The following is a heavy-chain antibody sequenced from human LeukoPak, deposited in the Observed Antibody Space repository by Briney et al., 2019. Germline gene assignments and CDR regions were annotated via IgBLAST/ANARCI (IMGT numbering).Heavy chain of an antibody. J-gene: IGHJ4*02. V-gene: IGHV3-30*02. CDR2: IRYDGSNK. CDR3: AKGDSSSFGVDY. CDR1: GFTFSSYG. D-gene: IGHD6-6*01. Sequence: GGSLRLSCAASGFTFSSYGMHWVREAPGKGLGWVAFIRYDGSNKYYADSVKGRFTISRDNYKNTLYLQMHSVRPEDTAVYHCAKGDSSSFGVDYWAQGTVVTVSS.